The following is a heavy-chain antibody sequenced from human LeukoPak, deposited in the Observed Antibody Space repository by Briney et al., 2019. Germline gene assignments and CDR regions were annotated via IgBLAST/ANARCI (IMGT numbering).Heavy chain of an antibody. Sequence: SEALSLTCTVSGGSIGSYYWNWIRQPPGKGLEWIGYIYYSGSTNYNPSLKSRVTISVDTSKNQFSLKLSSVTAADTAVYYCARESSGSYWALDYWGQGTLVTVSS. CDR1: GGSIGSYY. V-gene: IGHV4-59*01. D-gene: IGHD1-26*01. J-gene: IGHJ4*02. CDR3: ARESSGSYWALDY. CDR2: IYYSGST.